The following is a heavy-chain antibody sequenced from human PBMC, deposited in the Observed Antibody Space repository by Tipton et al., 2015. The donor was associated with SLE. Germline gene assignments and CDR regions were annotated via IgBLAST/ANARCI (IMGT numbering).Heavy chain of an antibody. Sequence: TLSLTCIVSGGPITSSSYYWGWIRQPPGEGLEWIGYVYYSGSTYYNPSLKSRVTISVDTAKNQFSLKLTSVTAADTAVYYCARLGYNYDSDVYYGPIPVGYWGQGTLVTVSS. J-gene: IGHJ4*02. D-gene: IGHD3-22*01. CDR3: ARLGYNYDSDVYYGPIPVGY. CDR1: GGPITSSSYY. CDR2: VYYSGST. V-gene: IGHV4-61*05.